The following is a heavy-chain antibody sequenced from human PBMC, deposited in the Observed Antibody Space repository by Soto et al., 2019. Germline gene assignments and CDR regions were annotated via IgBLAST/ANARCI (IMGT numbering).Heavy chain of an antibody. D-gene: IGHD6-13*01. CDR2: VSYDGSNT. J-gene: IGHJ6*02. V-gene: IGHV3-30-3*01. CDR3: AGLNTRGSSSQGDV. Sequence: SLRHSCAASGGTCRSYTMRWVRQAPGKGLEWVAVVSYDGSNTYYADSVKGRFTISRDNSKNTLFLQMNSLRVGDTAVYYCAGLNTRGSSSQGDVWGQGTTVTVS. CDR1: GGTCRSYT.